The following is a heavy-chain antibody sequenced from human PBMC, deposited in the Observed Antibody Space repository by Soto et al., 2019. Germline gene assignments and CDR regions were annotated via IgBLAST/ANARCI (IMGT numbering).Heavy chain of an antibody. CDR2: ISGDNVNR. CDR1: GYNLREYG. J-gene: IGHJ6*02. D-gene: IGHD6-13*01. V-gene: IGHV1-18*01. CDR3: GREGQQLAQEQYFQFNGVDV. Sequence: QVHLVQSGVEVKKPGASVKVSCTAHGYNLREYGVSWLRQVPGQGFEWMGWISGDNVNRRSSQRFQDRLTMTTDTSTNTASMELRSLRSDDTAVYFCGREGQQLAQEQYFQFNGVDVWGHVTSGTVSS.